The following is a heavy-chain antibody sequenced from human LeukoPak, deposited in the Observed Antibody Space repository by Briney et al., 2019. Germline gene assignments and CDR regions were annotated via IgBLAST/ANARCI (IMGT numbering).Heavy chain of an antibody. Sequence: SVKVSCKASGGTFSSYAISWVRQAPGQGLEWMGGIIAVFGTANYAQKFQGRVTITADESTSTAYMELSSLRSEDTAVYYCARAPYDSDVQIGFYYYYMDVWGKGTTVTVSS. CDR3: ARAPYDSDVQIGFYYYYMDV. CDR2: IIAVFGTA. J-gene: IGHJ6*03. CDR1: GGTFSSYA. V-gene: IGHV1-69*13. D-gene: IGHD3-22*01.